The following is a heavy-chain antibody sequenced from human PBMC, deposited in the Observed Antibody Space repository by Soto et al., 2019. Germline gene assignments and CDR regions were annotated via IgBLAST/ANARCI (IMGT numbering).Heavy chain of an antibody. J-gene: IGHJ4*02. CDR1: GGSISSGGYY. CDR2: IYYSGST. Sequence: SETLSLTCTVSGGSISSGGYYWSWIRQHPGKGLEWIGYIYYSGSTYYNPSLKSRVTISVDTSKNQFSLKLSSVTAADTAVYYCARADCGGDCPPYYFDYWGQGTLVTVSS. D-gene: IGHD2-21*02. V-gene: IGHV4-31*03. CDR3: ARADCGGDCPPYYFDY.